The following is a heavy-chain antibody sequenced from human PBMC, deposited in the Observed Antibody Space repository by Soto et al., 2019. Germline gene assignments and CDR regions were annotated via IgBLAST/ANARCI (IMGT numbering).Heavy chain of an antibody. D-gene: IGHD3-3*01. CDR2: IFWNGDK. CDR1: GFSFSTSGPG. V-gene: IGHV2-5*01. J-gene: IGHJ3*02. CDR3: AHRRGDSTPGVAVDI. Sequence: QITVKESGPTLLTPTQTLTLTCTFSGFSFSTSGPGVGWIRQPPGKAREWLALIFWNGDKRYTPSLNSRRSITTETSQNQVVFTMSNLDPVARATYFCAHRRGDSTPGVAVDIWGRGTKVTVSS.